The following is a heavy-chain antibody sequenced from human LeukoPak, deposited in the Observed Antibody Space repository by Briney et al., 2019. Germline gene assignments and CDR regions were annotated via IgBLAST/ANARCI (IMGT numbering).Heavy chain of an antibody. CDR3: ARQNDFRLDY. J-gene: IGHJ4*02. CDR1: GYTFSSYW. V-gene: IGHV5-51*01. D-gene: IGHD3-3*01. Sequence: GESLKISCKGSGYTFSSYWIGWVRQMPGKGLEWMGIIYPGDSDTRYSPSLQGQVTISVDTSIGTAYLQWSSLKASDTAIYYCARQNDFRLDYWGQRTLVPVSS. CDR2: IYPGDSDT.